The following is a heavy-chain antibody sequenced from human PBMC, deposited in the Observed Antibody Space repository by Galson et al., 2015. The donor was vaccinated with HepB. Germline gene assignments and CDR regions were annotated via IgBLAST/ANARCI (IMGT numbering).Heavy chain of an antibody. CDR2: IYTSGST. CDR3: ARDSRSGRTTVWGVTNWFDP. CDR1: GGSISSGSYY. Sequence: TLSLTCTVSGGSISSGSYYWSWIRQPAGKGLEWIGRIYTSGSTTYNPSLPGRVTMSVDTSRNQFSLQLTSVTAAGTAVYYCARDSRSGRTTVWGVTNWFDPWGQGTLVAVSS. V-gene: IGHV4-61*02. D-gene: IGHD3-10*01. J-gene: IGHJ5*02.